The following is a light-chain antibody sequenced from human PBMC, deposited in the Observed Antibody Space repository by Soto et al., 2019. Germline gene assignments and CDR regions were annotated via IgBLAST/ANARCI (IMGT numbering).Light chain of an antibody. J-gene: IGKJ5*01. V-gene: IGKV2D-29*02. CDR2: EVS. CDR3: MQSTQLPPT. CDR1: ESLLHITGETF. Sequence: VMTQTPLSLSVAPGQPASISCKSSESLLHITGETFLYWYLQKPGQSPQLPIYEVSTRVSGVPNRFSGSGSGTDFTLEISRVEADDVGIYYCMQSTQLPPTFGQGTRLEI.